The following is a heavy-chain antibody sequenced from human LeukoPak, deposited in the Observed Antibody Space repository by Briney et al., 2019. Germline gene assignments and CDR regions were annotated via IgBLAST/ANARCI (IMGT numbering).Heavy chain of an antibody. CDR3: ARGYYDSSGYISAD. CDR1: DGSITNYD. D-gene: IGHD3-22*01. V-gene: IGHV4-59*01. CDR2: VHYSGTA. J-gene: IGHJ4*02. Sequence: SETLSLTCTVSDGSITNYDWSWVRQPPGKGLEFIGHVHYSGTANYNPSLRSRVTISIDTSKKHFFLKLKSVTAADTAVYYCARGYYDSSGYISADWGQGTLVTVSS.